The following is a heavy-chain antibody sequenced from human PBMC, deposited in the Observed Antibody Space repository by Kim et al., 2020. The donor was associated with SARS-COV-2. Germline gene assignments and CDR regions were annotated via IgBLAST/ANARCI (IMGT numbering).Heavy chain of an antibody. D-gene: IGHD3-10*01. CDR3: ARDMEFMVRGGAFDI. CDR1: GYTFTSYY. CDR2: INPSGGST. V-gene: IGHV1-46*01. Sequence: ASVKVSCKASGYTFTSYYMHWVRQAPGQGLEWMGIINPSGGSTSYAKKFQGRVTMTRDTSASTVYMELSSLRSEDTAVYYCARDMEFMVRGGAFDIWGQGTMVTVSS. J-gene: IGHJ3*02.